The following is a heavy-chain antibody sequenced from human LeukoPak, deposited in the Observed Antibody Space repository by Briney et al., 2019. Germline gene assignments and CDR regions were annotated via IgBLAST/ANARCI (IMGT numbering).Heavy chain of an antibody. Sequence: GSLRLSCAASGFTFSSYGMHWVRQAPGKGLEWVAVIWYDGSNKYYADSVKGRFTISRDNSKNTLYLQMNSLRADDTAAYYCAREHTTVTSLLDYWGQGTLVTVSS. D-gene: IGHD4-17*01. CDR3: AREHTTVTSLLDY. J-gene: IGHJ4*02. V-gene: IGHV3-33*01. CDR2: IWYDGSNK. CDR1: GFTFSSYG.